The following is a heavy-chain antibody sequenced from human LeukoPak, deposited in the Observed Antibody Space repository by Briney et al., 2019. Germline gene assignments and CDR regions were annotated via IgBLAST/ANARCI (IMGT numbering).Heavy chain of an antibody. J-gene: IGHJ4*02. D-gene: IGHD6-13*01. CDR2: MNPNSGNT. CDR1: GYTFTSYN. Sequence: ASVKVSCKASGYTFTSYNINWVRQATGQGLEWMGWMNPNSGNTGYAQKLQGRVTMTTDTSTSTAYMELRSLRSDDTAVYYCARDPLGIAAAGTPYFDYWGQGTLVTVSS. V-gene: IGHV1-8*02. CDR3: ARDPLGIAAAGTPYFDY.